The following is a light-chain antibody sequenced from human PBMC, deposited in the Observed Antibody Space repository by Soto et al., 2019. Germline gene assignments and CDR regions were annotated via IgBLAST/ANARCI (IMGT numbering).Light chain of an antibody. CDR3: QQRSNPLA. CDR1: QSINTY. CDR2: DAS. J-gene: IGKJ4*01. V-gene: IGKV3-11*01. Sequence: EVVLTQSPATLSLSPGERATLSCRASQSINTYLAWYQQKPAQAPRLLIYDASKRATGIPARFSGSGSGTDFTLTISSLEPEDFAVYYCQQRSNPLAFGGGTKVEIK.